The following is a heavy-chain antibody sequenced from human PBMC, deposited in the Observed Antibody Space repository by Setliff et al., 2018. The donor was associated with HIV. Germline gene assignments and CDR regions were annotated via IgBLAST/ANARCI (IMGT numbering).Heavy chain of an antibody. CDR2: IKEDGSEE. Sequence: GGSLRLSCGASGFTFRNYWMTWVRQAPGRGLECVANIKEDGSEEYYVDSVKGRFTISRDNAKDSLYLQMNNLRAEDTAVYYCARDATRGGDMDVWGKGITVTVSS. D-gene: IGHD2-15*01. CDR3: ARDATRGGDMDV. J-gene: IGHJ6*03. V-gene: IGHV3-7*01. CDR1: GFTFRNYW.